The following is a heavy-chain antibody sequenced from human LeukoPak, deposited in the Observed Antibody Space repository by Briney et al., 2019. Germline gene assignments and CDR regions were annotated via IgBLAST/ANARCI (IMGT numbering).Heavy chain of an antibody. J-gene: IGHJ4*02. CDR1: GFTFSSYG. D-gene: IGHD3-10*01. CDR2: ISSSSSYI. V-gene: IGHV3-21*01. Sequence: PGGSLTLSCAASGFTFSSYGMHWVRQAPGKGLEWVSSISSSSSYIYYADSVKGRFTISRDNAKNSLYLQMNSLRAEDTAVYYCAKHMVRGVNFDYWGQGTLVTVSS. CDR3: AKHMVRGVNFDY.